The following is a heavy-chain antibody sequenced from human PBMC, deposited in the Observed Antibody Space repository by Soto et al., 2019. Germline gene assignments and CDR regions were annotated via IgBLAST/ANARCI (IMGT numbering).Heavy chain of an antibody. CDR3: GAEMATNGLALDI. J-gene: IGHJ3*02. D-gene: IGHD5-12*01. CDR2: IIPILGIA. V-gene: IGHV1-69*02. CDR1: GGTFSSYT. Sequence: QVQLVQSGAEVKKPGSSVKVSCKASGGTFSSYTISWVRQAPGQGLEWMGRIIPILGIANYAQKFQGRVTITADKSTSTAYVELSSLRSEDTAVYYCGAEMATNGLALDIWGQGTMVTVSS.